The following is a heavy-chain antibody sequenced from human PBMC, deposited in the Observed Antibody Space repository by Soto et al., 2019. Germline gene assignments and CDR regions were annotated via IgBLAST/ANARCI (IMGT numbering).Heavy chain of an antibody. CDR2: INHSGST. CDR3: AREYGGNSGTFDY. J-gene: IGHJ4*02. Sequence: QVQLQQWGAGLLKPSETLSLTCAVYGGSFSGYYWSWIRQPPGKGLEWIGEINHSGSTNYNPSLKSRVTISVDTSKNLFSMKLSSVIAADTAVYYCAREYGGNSGTFDYWGQGTLVTVSS. CDR1: GGSFSGYY. V-gene: IGHV4-34*01. D-gene: IGHD2-21*02.